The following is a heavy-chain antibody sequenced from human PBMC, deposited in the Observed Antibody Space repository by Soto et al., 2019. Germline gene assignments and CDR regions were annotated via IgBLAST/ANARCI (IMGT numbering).Heavy chain of an antibody. CDR2: IYSGGST. D-gene: IGHD3-9*01. CDR1: GFTVSSNY. Sequence: GGCLRLSCAASGFTVSSNYMSWVRQAPGKGLEWVSVIYSGGSTYYADSVKGRFTISRDNSKNTLYLQMNSLRAEDTAVYYCARDPTYYDILTGPYYFDYWGQGTLVTVSS. CDR3: ARDPTYYDILTGPYYFDY. V-gene: IGHV3-66*01. J-gene: IGHJ4*02.